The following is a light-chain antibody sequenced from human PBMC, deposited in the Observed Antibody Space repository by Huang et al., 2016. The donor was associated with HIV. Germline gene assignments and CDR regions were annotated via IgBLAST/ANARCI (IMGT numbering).Light chain of an antibody. V-gene: IGKV1-39*01. J-gene: IGKJ2*01. CDR3: QQSFNTPPYT. CDR2: CAS. Sequence: DIQMTQSPSSLSASVGDRVTITCRASQTIITYLNWYQQKPGKAPKLLIYCASSLHSVVPSRLSASGSWTDFTLTISSLQPDDFATYYCQQSFNTPPYTFGQGTKLEIK. CDR1: QTIITY.